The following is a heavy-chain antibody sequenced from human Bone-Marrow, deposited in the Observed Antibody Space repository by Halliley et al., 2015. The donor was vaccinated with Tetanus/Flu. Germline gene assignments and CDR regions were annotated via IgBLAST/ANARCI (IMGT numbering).Heavy chain of an antibody. CDR2: IYFRGST. J-gene: IGHJ4*02. CDR3: ARGYSYGRAGWFDN. CDR1: GGVVTTYF. D-gene: IGHD1-26*01. Sequence: TLSLTCTVSGGVVTTYFWTWIRQPPGKGLEWIGSIYFRGSTSYNPSLNSRLSMSVDTLKNQLSLTLTSVTAADTAVYYCARGYSYGRAGWFDNWGQGTLVTVSS. V-gene: IGHV4-59*02.